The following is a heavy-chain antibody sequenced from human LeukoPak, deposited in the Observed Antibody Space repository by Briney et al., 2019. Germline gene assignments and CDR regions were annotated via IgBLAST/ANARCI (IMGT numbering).Heavy chain of an antibody. CDR3: ARGHYIEFDY. Sequence: PSETLSLTCAVYGGSFSGYYWSWIRQPPGKGLEWIGEINHSGSTNYNPSLKSRVTISVDTSKNQFSLKLSSVTAADTAVYYCARGHYIEFDYWGQGTLVTVSS. CDR2: INHSGST. V-gene: IGHV4-34*01. CDR1: GGSFSGYY. D-gene: IGHD4-11*01. J-gene: IGHJ4*02.